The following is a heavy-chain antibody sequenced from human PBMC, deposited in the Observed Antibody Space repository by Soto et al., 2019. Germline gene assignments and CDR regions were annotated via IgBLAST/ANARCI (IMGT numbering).Heavy chain of an antibody. Sequence: ESGGGVVQPGRSLRLSCATSGFVSNDYDIHWVRQAPGKGLAWLASISYDGSNKYYAGSVKGRFTISRDNSKNTLSLQINSLGAEDTAVYYCSRGIKGGLDAWGPGTLVTVSS. CDR2: ISYDGSNK. J-gene: IGHJ5*02. V-gene: IGHV3-30*03. D-gene: IGHD2-21*01. CDR3: SRGIKGGLDA. CDR1: GFVSNDYD.